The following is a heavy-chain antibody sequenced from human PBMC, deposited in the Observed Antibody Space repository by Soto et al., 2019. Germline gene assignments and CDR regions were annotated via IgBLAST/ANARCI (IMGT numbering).Heavy chain of an antibody. D-gene: IGHD3-10*01. CDR1: GFTFSSYA. CDR2: VSGSGSYT. Sequence: GGSLRLSCAASGFTFSSYAMAWVRQAPGKGLEWVSAVSGSGSYTYYAGSVKGRFTVSRDNCKNTLYLQMNSLRAEDTAVYYCAKDYGNWGEVRILEYWGQGTLVTVSS. J-gene: IGHJ4*02. CDR3: AKDYGNWGEVRILEY. V-gene: IGHV3-23*01.